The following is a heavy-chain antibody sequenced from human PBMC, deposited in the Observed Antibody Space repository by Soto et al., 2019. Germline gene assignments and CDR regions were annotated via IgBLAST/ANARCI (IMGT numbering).Heavy chain of an antibody. CDR1: GFTFSNYA. D-gene: IGHD2-2*01. CDR3: AKAMCSSTSCPYYYYYGMDV. J-gene: IGHJ6*02. V-gene: IGHV3-23*01. Sequence: EVQLLESGGGLVQPGGSLRLSCAASGFTFSNYAMTWVRQAPGKGLEWVSAISGSGGSTYYADSVKGRFTISRDNSKNTLYLQMNSLSAEDTAVYYCAKAMCSSTSCPYYYYYGMDVWGQGTTVTVSS. CDR2: ISGSGGST.